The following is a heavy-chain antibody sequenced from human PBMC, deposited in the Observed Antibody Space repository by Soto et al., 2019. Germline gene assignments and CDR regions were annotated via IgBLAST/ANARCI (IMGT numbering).Heavy chain of an antibody. J-gene: IGHJ4*02. CDR3: ARDGGIYCSGGSGYGWFYFDY. V-gene: IGHV1-3*01. D-gene: IGHD2-15*01. Sequence: GASVKVSCKASGYTFTSYAMHWVRQAPGQRLEWMGWINAGNGNTKYSQKFQGRVTITRDTSASTAYMELSSLRSEDTAVYYCARDGGIYCSGGSGYGWFYFDYWGQGTLVTVSS. CDR2: INAGNGNT. CDR1: GYTFTSYA.